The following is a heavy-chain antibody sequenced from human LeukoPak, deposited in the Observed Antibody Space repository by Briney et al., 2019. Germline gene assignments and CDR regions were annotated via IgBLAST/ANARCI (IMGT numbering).Heavy chain of an antibody. J-gene: IGHJ4*02. CDR2: ISSSSSYI. D-gene: IGHD2-2*02. Sequence: GGSLRLSCAASGFTFSSYTMNWVRQAPGKGLEWVSSISSSSSYIYYADSVKGRFTISRDNSKNTLYLQMNSLRAEDTAVYYCAKVCSSTSCHTGPGVNSYTSVFDYWGQGTLVTVSS. CDR3: AKVCSSTSCHTGPGVNSYTSVFDY. CDR1: GFTFSSYT. V-gene: IGHV3-21*04.